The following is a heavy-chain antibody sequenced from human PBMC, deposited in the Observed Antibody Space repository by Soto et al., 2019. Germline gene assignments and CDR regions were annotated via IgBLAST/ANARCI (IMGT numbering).Heavy chain of an antibody. CDR1: GGTFSSYT. Sequence: QVQLVQSGAEVKKPGSSVKVSCKASGGTFSSYTISWVRQAPGQGLEWMGRIIPILGIANYAQKFQGRVTITADKSTCTAYMELSSLRSEDTAVYYCARGDYDILTGYYGDWGQGTLVTVSS. CDR3: ARGDYDILTGYYGD. J-gene: IGHJ4*02. D-gene: IGHD3-9*01. V-gene: IGHV1-69*02. CDR2: IIPILGIA.